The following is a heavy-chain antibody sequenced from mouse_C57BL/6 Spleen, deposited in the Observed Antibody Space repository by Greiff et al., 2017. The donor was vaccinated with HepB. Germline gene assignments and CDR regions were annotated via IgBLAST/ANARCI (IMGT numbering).Heavy chain of an antibody. CDR3: ARSSYYYGSSYLDY. J-gene: IGHJ2*01. CDR2: IYPRDGST. Sequence: VQLQQSGPELVKPGASVKLSCKASGYTFTSYDINWVKQRPGQGLEWIGWIYPRDGSTKHNEKFKGKATLTVDTSSSTAYMELHSLTSEDSAVYFCARSSYYYGSSYLDYWGQGTTLTVSS. D-gene: IGHD1-1*01. CDR1: GYTFTSYD. V-gene: IGHV1-85*01.